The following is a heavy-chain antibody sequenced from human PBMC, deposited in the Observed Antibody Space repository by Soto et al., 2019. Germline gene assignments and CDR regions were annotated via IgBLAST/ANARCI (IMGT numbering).Heavy chain of an antibody. CDR1: GGSFSGYY. Sequence: SETLSLTCAVYGGSFSGYYWSWIRQPPGKGLEWIGEINHSGSTNYNPSLKSRVTISVDTSKNQFSLKLSSVTAADTAVYYCARGPRGYSYGTYNWFDPWGQGTLVTVS. CDR2: INHSGST. J-gene: IGHJ5*02. D-gene: IGHD5-18*01. CDR3: ARGPRGYSYGTYNWFDP. V-gene: IGHV4-34*01.